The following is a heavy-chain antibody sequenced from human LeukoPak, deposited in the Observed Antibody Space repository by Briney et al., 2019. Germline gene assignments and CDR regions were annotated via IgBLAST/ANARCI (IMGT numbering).Heavy chain of an antibody. J-gene: IGHJ4*02. CDR3: AILPGGDGYASFDY. Sequence: PGGSLRLSCAASGFTFSSYAMSWVRQAPGKGLEWVSSISSSSSYIYYAASVKGRFTISRDNAKNSLYLQMNSLRAEDTAVYYCAILPGGDGYASFDYWGQGTLVTVSS. D-gene: IGHD5-24*01. CDR1: GFTFSSYA. V-gene: IGHV3-21*01. CDR2: ISSSSSYI.